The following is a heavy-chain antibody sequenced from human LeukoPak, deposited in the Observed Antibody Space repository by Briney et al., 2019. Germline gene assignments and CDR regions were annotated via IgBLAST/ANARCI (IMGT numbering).Heavy chain of an antibody. CDR3: ARRGGYGSFDYYYYYMDV. D-gene: IGHD5-12*01. CDR2: IYPGDSDT. CDR1: GYSFTSYW. Sequence: GESLKISCKGSGYSFTSYWIGWVRQMPGKGLEWMGIIYPGDSDTRYSPSFQGQVTISDDKSISTASLQWSSLKASDTAMYYRARRGGYGSFDYYYYYMDVWGKGTTVTVSS. V-gene: IGHV5-51*01. J-gene: IGHJ6*03.